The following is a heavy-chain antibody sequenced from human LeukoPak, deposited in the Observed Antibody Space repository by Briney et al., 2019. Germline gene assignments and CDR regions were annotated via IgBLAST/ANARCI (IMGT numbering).Heavy chain of an antibody. V-gene: IGHV1-69*13. CDR2: IIPIFGTA. Sequence: GASVKVSCKASGGTFSSYAISWVRQAPGQGLEWMGGIIPIFGTANYAQKFQGRVTITADESTSTAYMELSSLRSEDTAVYYCARPGLKYDFWSEEFYFDYWGQGTLVTVSS. J-gene: IGHJ4*02. CDR1: GGTFSSYA. CDR3: ARPGLKYDFWSEEFYFDY. D-gene: IGHD3-3*01.